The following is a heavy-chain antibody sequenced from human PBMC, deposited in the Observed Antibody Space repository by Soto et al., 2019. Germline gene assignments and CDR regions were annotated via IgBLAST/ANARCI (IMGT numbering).Heavy chain of an antibody. CDR1: GYTFTTYG. V-gene: IGHV1-18*01. CDR2: ITTDKGKT. Sequence: ASVKVSCKTSGYTFTTYGISWVRQAPGQGLEWMGWITTDKGKTTYAQKFQGRVTMTTDTSTSTAHMELRSLRSDDTAVYYCATRSPAFDYWGQGTLVTVSS. J-gene: IGHJ4*02. CDR3: ATRSPAFDY.